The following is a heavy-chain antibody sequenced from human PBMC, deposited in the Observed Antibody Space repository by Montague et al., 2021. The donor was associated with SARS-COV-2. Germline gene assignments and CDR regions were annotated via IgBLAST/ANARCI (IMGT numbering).Heavy chain of an antibody. J-gene: IGHJ6*02. CDR3: ARVGRQQLVRLSGMDV. CDR2: IYYSGST. V-gene: IGHV4-39*07. CDR1: GGSISSSSYY. Sequence: SETLSLTCTVSGGSISSSSYYWGWIHRPPGKGLEWIGSIYYSGSTYYXPSLKSRVTISVDTSKNQFSLKLSSVTAADTAVYYCARVGRQQLVRLSGMDVWGQGPTVTVSS. D-gene: IGHD6-13*01.